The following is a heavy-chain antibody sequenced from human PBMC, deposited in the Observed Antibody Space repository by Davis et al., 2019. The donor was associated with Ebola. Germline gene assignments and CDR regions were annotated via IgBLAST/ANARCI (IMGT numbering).Heavy chain of an antibody. Sequence: SETLSLTCTVSGGSISNYYWSWIRQPPGKGLEWIGEINHSGSTNYNPSLKSRVTISVDTSKNQFSLKLSSVTAADTAVYYCARLTRLSMTTVKTGWFDPWGQGTLVTVSS. CDR2: INHSGST. CDR3: ARLTRLSMTTVKTGWFDP. V-gene: IGHV4-34*01. J-gene: IGHJ5*02. CDR1: GGSISNYY. D-gene: IGHD4-17*01.